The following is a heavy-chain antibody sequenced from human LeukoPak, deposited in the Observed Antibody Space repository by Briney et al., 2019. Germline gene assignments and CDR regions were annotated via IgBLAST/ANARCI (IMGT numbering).Heavy chain of an antibody. Sequence: PSQTLSPTCTVSGDSISSGSYYWTWIRQPAGKGLEWIGRIYTSGSTNYNPFLKSRVTISVDTSKNQFSLKLNSVTAADTAVYYCARSPPDDYGDYDGWFDPWGQGSLVTVSS. CDR1: GDSISSGSYY. J-gene: IGHJ5*02. V-gene: IGHV4-61*02. CDR2: IYTSGST. CDR3: ARSPPDDYGDYDGWFDP. D-gene: IGHD4-17*01.